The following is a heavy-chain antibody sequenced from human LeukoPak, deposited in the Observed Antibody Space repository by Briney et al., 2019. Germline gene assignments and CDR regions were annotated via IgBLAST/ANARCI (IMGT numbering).Heavy chain of an antibody. CDR2: INWNGGST. CDR3: ARGYDILTGDYYMDV. CDR1: GFTFDDYG. J-gene: IGHJ6*03. D-gene: IGHD3-9*01. Sequence: GGSLRLSCAASGFTFDDYGMRWVRQAPGKGLEWVSGINWNGGSTGYADSVKGRFTISGDNAKNSLYLQMNSLGAEDTALYYCARGYDILTGDYYMDVWGKGTTVTVSS. V-gene: IGHV3-20*04.